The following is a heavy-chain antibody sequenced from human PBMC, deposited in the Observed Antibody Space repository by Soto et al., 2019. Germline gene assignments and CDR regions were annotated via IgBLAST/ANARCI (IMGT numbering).Heavy chain of an antibody. CDR1: GFTFSSYD. CDR3: ASGGADGSLSFDY. CDR2: IGTAGDT. J-gene: IGHJ4*02. Sequence: EVQLVESGGGLVQPGGSLRLSCAASGFTFSSYDMHWVRQATGKGLEWVSAIGTAGDTYYPGSVKGRFTISRENAKNSLYLQMNSLRAEDTAGYYCASGGADGSLSFDYWGQGTLVTVSS. V-gene: IGHV3-13*01. D-gene: IGHD2-15*01.